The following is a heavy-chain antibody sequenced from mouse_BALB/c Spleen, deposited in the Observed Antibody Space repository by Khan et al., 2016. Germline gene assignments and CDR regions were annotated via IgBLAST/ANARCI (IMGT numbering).Heavy chain of an antibody. CDR1: GFAFSRYW. V-gene: IGHV4-1*02. Sequence: EVKLLESGGGLVKPGGSLKLSCAASGFAFSRYWMSWVRQAPGKGLEWIGEINPDSSTTNYTPSLKDKSIISRDNATNTPYLQLSRVTSEDTALYYCASSFWYFDVWGAGTTVTVSS. CDR2: INPDSSTT. CDR3: ASSFWYFDV. D-gene: IGHD1-1*01. J-gene: IGHJ1*01.